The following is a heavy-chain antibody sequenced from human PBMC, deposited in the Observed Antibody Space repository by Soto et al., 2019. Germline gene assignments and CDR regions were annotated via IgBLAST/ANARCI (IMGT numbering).Heavy chain of an antibody. J-gene: IGHJ4*02. D-gene: IGHD1-26*01. Sequence: QVRLQESGPGLVKPSETLSLTCAVSGTSFGTYYWSWIRQPPGKGLEWIGYIFYSGHLKYNPSLRGRLTISVAPPKTQIPRPLTSVTAAAKAEYHWAREGGGYRFDYWGQGALVTVSS. V-gene: IGHV4-59*01. CDR3: AREGGGYRFDY. CDR1: GTSFGTYY. CDR2: IFYSGHL.